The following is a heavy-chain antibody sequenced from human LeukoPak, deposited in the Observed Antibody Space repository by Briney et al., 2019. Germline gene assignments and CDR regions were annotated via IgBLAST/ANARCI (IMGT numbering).Heavy chain of an antibody. Sequence: PSETLSLTCTVSGDSSDNNGFYWGWIRQPPGKGPEWIGNIYYSGSTYYNPFLRSRVTTSVDTSKNQFSLKLSSVTAADTAVYYCARGTRGSDSSFDFWGQGTLVTVSS. D-gene: IGHD1-1*01. CDR3: ARGTRGSDSSFDF. J-gene: IGHJ4*02. V-gene: IGHV4-39*07. CDR1: GDSSDNNGFY. CDR2: IYYSGST.